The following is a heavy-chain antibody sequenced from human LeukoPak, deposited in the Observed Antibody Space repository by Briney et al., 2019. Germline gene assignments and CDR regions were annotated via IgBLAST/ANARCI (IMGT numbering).Heavy chain of an antibody. CDR1: GGSISSGDYY. V-gene: IGHV4-30-4*01. Sequence: SQTLSLTCTVSGGSISSGDYYWSWIRQPPGKGLEWIGYIYYSGSTYYNPSLKSRVTISVDTSKNQFSLKLSSVTAADTAVYYCARETGITGTGYFDYWGQGTLVTVSS. D-gene: IGHD1-7*01. J-gene: IGHJ4*02. CDR3: ARETGITGTGYFDY. CDR2: IYYSGST.